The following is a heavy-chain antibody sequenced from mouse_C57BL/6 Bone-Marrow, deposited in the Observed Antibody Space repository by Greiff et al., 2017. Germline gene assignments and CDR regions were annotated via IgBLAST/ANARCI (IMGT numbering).Heavy chain of an antibody. CDR2: IYPGSGST. CDR3: ARGPLYDPGCAY. CDR1: GYTFTDYV. D-gene: IGHD2-3*01. Sequence: QVQLQQSGPELVKPGASVKMSCKTSGYTFTDYVISWVKQRTGQGLEWIGEIYPGSGSTYYNEKFKGKATLTADKSSNTASMQLSSLTSEESAVYFCARGPLYDPGCAYGGQGTLVTVSA. V-gene: IGHV1-81*01. J-gene: IGHJ3*01.